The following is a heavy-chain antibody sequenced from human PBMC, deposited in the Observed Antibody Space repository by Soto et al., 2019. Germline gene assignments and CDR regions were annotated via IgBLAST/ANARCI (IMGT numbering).Heavy chain of an antibody. CDR1: GGSICRGGYY. V-gene: IGHV4-31*03. D-gene: IGHD4-17*01. CDR2: IYYSGST. Sequence: SETLSLTCTVSGGSICRGGYYWSWIRQHPGKGLEWIGYIYYSGSTYYNPSLKSRVTISVDTSKNQFSLKLSSVTAADTAVYYCAREAGYGAVFVYWGPETLVTVSS. CDR3: AREAGYGAVFVY. J-gene: IGHJ4*02.